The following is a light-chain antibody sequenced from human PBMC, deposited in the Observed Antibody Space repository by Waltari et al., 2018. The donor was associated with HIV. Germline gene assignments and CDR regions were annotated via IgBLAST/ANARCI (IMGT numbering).Light chain of an antibody. J-gene: IGKJ1*01. CDR3: QQYNTYPRT. CDR2: RAS. CDR1: QSISNW. Sequence: DIQMTQSHSTLSASVGHRVTITCRASQSISNWLAWYQHKPGKAPKFLIYRASNLESGVPSRFSGSGSGTEFNLTISSLQPDDFATYFCQQYNTYPRTFGQGTKVEIK. V-gene: IGKV1-5*03.